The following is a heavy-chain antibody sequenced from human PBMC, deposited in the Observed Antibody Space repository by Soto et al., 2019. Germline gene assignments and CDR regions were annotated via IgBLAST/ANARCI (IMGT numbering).Heavy chain of an antibody. Sequence: GGSLRLSCAASGFTFSNAWMNWVRQAPGKGLEWVGRIKSKTDGGTTDYAAPVKGRFTISRDDSKNTLYLQMNSLKTEDTAVYYCTTRSVAAAGPYYYYGMDVWGQGTTVTVSS. CDR3: TTRSVAAAGPYYYYGMDV. D-gene: IGHD6-13*01. V-gene: IGHV3-15*07. CDR1: GFTFSNAW. J-gene: IGHJ6*02. CDR2: IKSKTDGGTT.